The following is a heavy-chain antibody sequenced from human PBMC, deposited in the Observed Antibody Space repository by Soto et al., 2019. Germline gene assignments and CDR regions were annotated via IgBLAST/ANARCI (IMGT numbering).Heavy chain of an antibody. CDR1: GYTFTSYA. CDR2: INAGNGNT. Sequence: QVQLVQSGAEVKKPGASVKVSCKASGYTFTSYAMHWVRQAPGQRLEWMGWINAGNGNTKYSQKFQGRVTITRDTSASAAYMELSRRRSEDTAVYYGASGLGLYYFDYWGQGTLVTVSS. CDR3: ASGLGLYYFDY. V-gene: IGHV1-3*01. D-gene: IGHD1-26*01. J-gene: IGHJ4*02.